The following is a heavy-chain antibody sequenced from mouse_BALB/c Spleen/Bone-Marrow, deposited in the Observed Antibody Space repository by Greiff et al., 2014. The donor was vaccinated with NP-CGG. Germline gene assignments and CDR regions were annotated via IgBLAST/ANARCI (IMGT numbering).Heavy chain of an antibody. CDR1: GYAFTSYI. J-gene: IGHJ2*01. V-gene: IGHV1S135*01. D-gene: IGHD1-1*01. CDR3: ASRACYGSGRFDY. CDR2: IDPYNGGT. Sequence: EVQRVESGPELVKPGASVKVSCKASGYAFTSYIMSWVKQSPGKSLEWIGYIDPYNGGTSYNQKFKGKATLTVDKSSSTAYMHLNCLASEVSAFYNSASRACYGSGRFDYWGQGTTLTVSS.